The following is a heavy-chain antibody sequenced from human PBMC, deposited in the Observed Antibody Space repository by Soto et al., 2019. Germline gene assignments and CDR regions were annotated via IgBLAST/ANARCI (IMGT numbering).Heavy chain of an antibody. V-gene: IGHV7-4-1*01. CDR2: INPNTGNS. CDR1: GYNFNSHS. Sequence: QVQLVQSGSESMQPGASVKVSCKGSGYNFNSHSINWLRQAPGQGLEWMGWINPNTGNSTYEQGFTGRFVFSVDNSVSTVYLQIFSLKADDSAVYYCARDRASGSFEYWGKGTLVTLSS. D-gene: IGHD1-26*01. CDR3: ARDRASGSFEY. J-gene: IGHJ4*02.